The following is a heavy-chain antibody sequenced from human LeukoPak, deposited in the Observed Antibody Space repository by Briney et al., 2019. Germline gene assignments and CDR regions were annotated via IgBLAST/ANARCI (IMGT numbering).Heavy chain of an antibody. Sequence: SGTLSLTCTVSGGSISSSNWWCWVRQPPGKGLERIWEVYHSGATNYNPSLRSRVIISADRSSNQFSLRLNSVTAADTAVFYCARGEGYGSGTVHFDYWGRGILVTVSS. CDR2: VYHSGAT. J-gene: IGHJ4*02. CDR3: ARGEGYGSGTVHFDY. V-gene: IGHV4-4*02. CDR1: GGSISSSNW. D-gene: IGHD3-10*01.